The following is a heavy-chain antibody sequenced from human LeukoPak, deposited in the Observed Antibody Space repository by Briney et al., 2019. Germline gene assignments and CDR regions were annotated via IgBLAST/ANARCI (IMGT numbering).Heavy chain of an antibody. D-gene: IGHD3-9*01. CDR2: VHSSGST. J-gene: IGHJ4*02. CDR1: GGSISSFF. V-gene: IGHV4-59*01. CDR3: ARLAPGNYDILTGDPKVDFDY. Sequence: NSSETLFLTCTVSGGSISSFFWSWIRQPPGKGLEWIGYVHSSGSTKYNPSLKSRLIISVDMSKNQFSLKLRSVSVADTAVYYCARLAPGNYDILTGDPKVDFDYWGQGALVTVSS.